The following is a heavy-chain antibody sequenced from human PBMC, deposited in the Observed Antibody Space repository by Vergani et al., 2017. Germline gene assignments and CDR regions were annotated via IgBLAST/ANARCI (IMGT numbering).Heavy chain of an antibody. CDR2: FYYSGST. D-gene: IGHD3-22*01. CDR3: ARLNLMDSSGYRY. J-gene: IGHJ4*02. V-gene: IGHV4-39*01. Sequence: QLQLQESGPGLVKPSETLSLTCTVSGGSISSSSYYWGWIRQPPGKGLEWIGSFYYSGSTYYNPSLKSRVTISVDTSKNQFSLKLSSVTAADTAVYYCARLNLMDSSGYRYWGQGTLVTVSS. CDR1: GGSISSSSYY.